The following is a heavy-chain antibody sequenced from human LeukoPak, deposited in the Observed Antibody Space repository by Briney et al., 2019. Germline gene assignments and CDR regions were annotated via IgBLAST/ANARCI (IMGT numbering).Heavy chain of an antibody. CDR3: ARLVGATGGY. J-gene: IGHJ4*02. CDR2: INHSGST. CDR1: GGSLSGYY. V-gene: IGHV4-34*01. D-gene: IGHD1-26*01. Sequence: SETLSLTCAVYGGSLSGYYWSWILQPPGKGLEWIGEINHSGSTNYNPSLKSRVTISVDTSKNQFSLKLSSVTAADTAVYYCARLVGATGGYWGQGTLVTVSS.